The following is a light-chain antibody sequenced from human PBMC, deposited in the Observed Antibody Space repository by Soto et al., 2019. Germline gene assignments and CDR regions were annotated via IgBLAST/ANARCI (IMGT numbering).Light chain of an antibody. V-gene: IGLV3-21*02. CDR1: NIWSKS. CDR3: QVWDPDTDHVI. CDR2: DDS. Sequence: SYELTQPPSVSVAPGQTARITCGGDNIWSKSVHWDQVRPGQAPVLVVHDDSDRPSGIPDRFSGSNSGNTATLTITRVEAGDEADYFCQVWDPDTDHVIFGGGTQLTVL. J-gene: IGLJ2*01.